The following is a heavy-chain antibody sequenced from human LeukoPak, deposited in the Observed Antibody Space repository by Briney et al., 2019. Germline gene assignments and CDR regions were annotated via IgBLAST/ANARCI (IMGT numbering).Heavy chain of an antibody. D-gene: IGHD4-17*01. CDR2: INSDESST. CDR1: GFTFSSYW. CDR3: ARGATVTSLSEDEERTVCDY. J-gene: IGHJ4*02. Sequence: HPGGSLRLSCAASGFTFSSYWMHWVRQAPGKGLVWVSRINSDESSTSYADSVKGRFTISRDNAKNTLYLQMNSLRAEDTAVYYCARGATVTSLSEDEERTVCDYWGQGTLVTVSS. V-gene: IGHV3-74*01.